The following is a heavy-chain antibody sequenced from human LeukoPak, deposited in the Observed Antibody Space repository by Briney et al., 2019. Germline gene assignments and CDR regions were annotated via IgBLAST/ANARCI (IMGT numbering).Heavy chain of an antibody. CDR3: ARDVSRVVPAARYFDY. J-gene: IGHJ4*02. CDR2: ISSSSSYI. CDR1: GFTFSSYS. D-gene: IGHD2-2*01. Sequence: GGSLRLSCAASGFTFSSYSMNWVRQAPGKGLEWVSSISSSSSYIYYADSVKGRFTISRDNAKNSLYLQMNSLRAEDTAVYYCARDVSRVVPAARYFDYWGQGTLVTVSS. V-gene: IGHV3-21*01.